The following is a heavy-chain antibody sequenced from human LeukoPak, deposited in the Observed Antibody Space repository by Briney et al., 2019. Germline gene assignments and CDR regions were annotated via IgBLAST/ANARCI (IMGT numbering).Heavy chain of an antibody. D-gene: IGHD4-17*01. V-gene: IGHV3-23*01. CDR3: AKDPTVTTRLYYYCMDV. J-gene: IGHJ6*03. Sequence: GGSLRLSCAASGFTFSSYAMSWVRQAPGKGLEWVSAISGSGGSTYYADSVKGRFTISRDNSKNTLYLQMNSLRAEDTAVYYCAKDPTVTTRLYYYCMDVWGKGTTVTVSS. CDR2: ISGSGGST. CDR1: GFTFSSYA.